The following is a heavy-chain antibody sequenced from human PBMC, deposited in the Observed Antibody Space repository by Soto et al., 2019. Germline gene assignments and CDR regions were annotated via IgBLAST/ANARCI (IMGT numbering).Heavy chain of an antibody. CDR3: ARGGGDHDSSGYYPFDY. V-gene: IGHV3-9*01. J-gene: IGHJ4*02. CDR1: GFTFSTST. D-gene: IGHD3-22*01. CDR2: ITSGSI. Sequence: EVQLLESGGALVQPGGSLRLSCAASGFTFSTSTMSWVRQAPGKGLEWVSSITSGSIGYADSVKGRFTISRDNAKNSLYLQMNSLRAEDTALYYCARGGGDHDSSGYYPFDYWGQGTLVTVSS.